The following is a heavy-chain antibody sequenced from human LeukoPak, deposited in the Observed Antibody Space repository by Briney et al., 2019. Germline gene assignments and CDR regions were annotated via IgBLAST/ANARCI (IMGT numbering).Heavy chain of an antibody. CDR2: ISGSGRNT. CDR1: GFTFSSHA. D-gene: IGHD2-21*01. V-gene: IGHV3-23*01. CDR3: AKANCGGECYYAMDV. J-gene: IGHJ6*02. Sequence: PGGSLRLSCAASGFTFSSHAMNWVRQAPGKGLEWVSRISGSGRNTYYADSVKGRFTISRDNSKNTLYLQMNSLRAEDTAVYYCAKANCGGECYYAMDVWGRGTTVTVSS.